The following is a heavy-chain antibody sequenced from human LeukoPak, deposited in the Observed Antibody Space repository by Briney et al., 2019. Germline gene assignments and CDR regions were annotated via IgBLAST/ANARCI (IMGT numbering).Heavy chain of an antibody. V-gene: IGHV1-18*01. D-gene: IGHD3-22*01. J-gene: IGHJ4*02. CDR3: ARDHYYDSSGYADY. CDR1: GYTFTSYG. CDR2: ISAYNGNT. Sequence: VASVTVSCKASGYTFTSYGISWVRQAPGQGLEWMGWISAYNGNTNYAQKLQGRVTMTTDTSTSTAYMELRSLRSDDTAVYYCARDHYYDSSGYADYWGQGTLVTVSS.